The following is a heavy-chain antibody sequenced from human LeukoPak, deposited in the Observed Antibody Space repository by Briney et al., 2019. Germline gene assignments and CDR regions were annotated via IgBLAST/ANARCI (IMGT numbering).Heavy chain of an antibody. J-gene: IGHJ5*02. CDR1: GYTFTNYG. CDR3: ARSPLLSYCSSSSCPNWFDP. D-gene: IGHD2-15*01. V-gene: IGHV1-18*01. CDR2: ISADNGNR. Sequence: RASVNVSCKASGYTFTNYGINWVRQAPGQGLEGMGWISADNGNRNYAQKLQGRVTMSTDTSTSTAYMELRSLRSDDTAVYYCARSPLLSYCSSSSCPNWFDPWGQGTLVTVSS.